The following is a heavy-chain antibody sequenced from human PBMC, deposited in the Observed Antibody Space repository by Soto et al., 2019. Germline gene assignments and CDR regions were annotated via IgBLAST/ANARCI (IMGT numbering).Heavy chain of an antibody. CDR2: ISSSSRYI. J-gene: IGHJ5*02. D-gene: IGHD4-4*01. CDR1: GFTFSSDS. V-gene: IGHV3-21*01. CDR3: ARHAVESTVTTMWLGVSGWFDP. Sequence: EVQLVESGGGLVKPGGSLRLSCAASGFTFSSDSMNWVRQAPGKGLEWVSSISSSSRYIYYADSVKGRFTISRYNDKNSLYLQMNSLRAEDTAVYYCARHAVESTVTTMWLGVSGWFDPWRQGTLVTV.